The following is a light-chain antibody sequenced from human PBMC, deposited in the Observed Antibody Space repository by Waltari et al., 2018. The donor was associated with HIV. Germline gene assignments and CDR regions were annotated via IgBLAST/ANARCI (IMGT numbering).Light chain of an antibody. CDR2: EVY. CDR3: SSYSTRGFVL. Sequence: SALTQPASVSGSPGQSITISCTGPASDMTTFYFVSWYQQSPGRAPKLIIFEVYFRPSGVSDRFSGSKSGDTASLTISALRAEDEGDYFCSSYSTRGFVLFGGGTKVTVL. CDR1: ASDMTTFYF. V-gene: IGLV2-14*01. J-gene: IGLJ3*02.